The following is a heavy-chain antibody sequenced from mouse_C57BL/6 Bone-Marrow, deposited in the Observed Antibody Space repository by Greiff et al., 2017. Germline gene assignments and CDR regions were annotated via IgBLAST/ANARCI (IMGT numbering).Heavy chain of an antibody. CDR2: ISPSTGGT. Sequence: EVKLMESGPELVKPGASVKISCKASGYSFTGYYMNWVKQSPEKSLEWIGEISPSTGGTTYNQKFKAKATLTVDKSSSTAYMQLKSLTSEDSAVYYCVRRGGPYWYFDVWGTGTTVTVSS. V-gene: IGHV1-42*01. J-gene: IGHJ1*03. CDR3: VRRGGPYWYFDV. CDR1: GYSFTGYY.